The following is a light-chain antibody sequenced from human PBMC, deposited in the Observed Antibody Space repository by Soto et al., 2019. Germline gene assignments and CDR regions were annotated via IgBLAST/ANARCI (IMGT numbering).Light chain of an antibody. V-gene: IGKV3-11*01. CDR2: DAS. CDR1: RSVSSY. Sequence: DIVLTHSPATLSLSPGERATLSCRASRSVSSYLAWYQQKPGQAPRLLIYDASIRATCIPARFSGSGSGTDFTLTISSLEPEDFAVYYCQQGSNWPPGLTFGGGTKVDIK. CDR3: QQGSNWPPGLT. J-gene: IGKJ4*01.